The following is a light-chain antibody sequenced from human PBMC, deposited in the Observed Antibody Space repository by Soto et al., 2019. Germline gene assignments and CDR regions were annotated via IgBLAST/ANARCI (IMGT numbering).Light chain of an antibody. CDR3: QQANSFPRT. V-gene: IGKV1D-12*01. CDR1: QDIGSW. CDR2: TAS. J-gene: IGKJ4*01. Sequence: DIQFTQSPSSVSASVRDRVTITCRAGQDIGSWLTWHQHKPGKAPKLLISTASSLQSGVPSRFSGRGSGTEFTPTISSLHPEDFAPYCCQQANSFPRTVGGGTKVDSK.